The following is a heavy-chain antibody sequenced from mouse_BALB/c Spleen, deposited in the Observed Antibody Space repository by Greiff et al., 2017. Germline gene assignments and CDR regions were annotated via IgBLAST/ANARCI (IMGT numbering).Heavy chain of an antibody. V-gene: IGHV14-1*02. CDR3: AEISGYYYAMDY. CDR1: GFNIKDYY. J-gene: IGHJ4*01. CDR2: IDPENGNT. Sequence: VQLKQSGAELVRPGALVKLSCKASGFNIKDYYMHWVKQRPEQGLEWIGWIDPENGNTIYDPKFQGKASITADTSSNTAYLQLSSLTSEDTAVYYCAEISGYYYAMDYWGQGTSGTVSS.